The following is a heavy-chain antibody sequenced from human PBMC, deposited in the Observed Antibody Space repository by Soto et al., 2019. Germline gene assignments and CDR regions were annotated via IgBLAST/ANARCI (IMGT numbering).Heavy chain of an antibody. Sequence: EVQLVESGGGLVKPGGSLRLSCTASGFAFNTYSMNWVRQAPGKGLEWVSSINEDSTYIYYADSLRGRITISRDNAKDSLFLQMNRLRPDDTSVYYCVRDLGRYFRSGYMDLWGEGATVTVSS. D-gene: IGHD3-9*01. CDR3: VRDLGRYFRSGYMDL. CDR1: GFAFNTYS. J-gene: IGHJ6*03. CDR2: INEDSTYI. V-gene: IGHV3-21*02.